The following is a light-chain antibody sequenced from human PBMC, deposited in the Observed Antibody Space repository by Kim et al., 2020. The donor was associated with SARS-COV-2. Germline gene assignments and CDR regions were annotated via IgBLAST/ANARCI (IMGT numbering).Light chain of an antibody. V-gene: IGLV1-47*01. CDR2: RTN. CDR3: ATWDDSLSAWV. CDR1: SSNIAINY. J-gene: IGLJ3*02. Sequence: QPVLTQPPSASGTPGQRVTISCSGSSSNIAINYVYWYQQIPGTAPKLLISRTNQRPSGVPDRFSGSKSGPSASLAISGLRSEDEADYYCATWDDSLSAWVFGGGTQLTVL.